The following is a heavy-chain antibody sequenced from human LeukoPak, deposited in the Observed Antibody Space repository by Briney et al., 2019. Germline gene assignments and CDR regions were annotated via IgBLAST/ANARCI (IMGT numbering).Heavy chain of an antibody. J-gene: IGHJ3*01. CDR2: IYPGASGP. V-gene: IGHV5-51*01. D-gene: IGHD1-26*01. CDR1: GYSFTSYC. CDR3: GMSGDRVPLQDDVFDA. Sequence: GESLKISCKVSGYSFTSYCIGWVRQMPGKGLEWMGIIYPGASGPTYSPSFQGQVTISVDKSINTAYLQWSSLQASDTAMYYCGMSGDRVPLQDDVFDAWGQGTMVTVST.